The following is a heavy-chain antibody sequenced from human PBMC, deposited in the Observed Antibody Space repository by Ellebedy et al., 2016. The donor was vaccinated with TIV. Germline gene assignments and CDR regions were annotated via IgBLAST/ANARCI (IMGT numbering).Heavy chain of an antibody. V-gene: IGHV4-34*01. D-gene: IGHD3-10*01. CDR1: GGSFSGHY. CDR3: ARATVLLWFGEPSSDYMDV. CDR2: INHSGST. J-gene: IGHJ6*03. Sequence: SETLSLXXAVYGGSFSGHYWSWIRQPPGKGLEWIGEINHSGSTNYNPSLKSRVTISVDTSKNQFSLKLSSVTAADTAVYYCARATVLLWFGEPSSDYMDVWGKGTTVTVSS.